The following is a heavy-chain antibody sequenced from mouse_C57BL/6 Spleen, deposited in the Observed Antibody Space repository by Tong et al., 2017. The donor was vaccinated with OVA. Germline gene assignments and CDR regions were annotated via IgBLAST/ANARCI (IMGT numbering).Heavy chain of an antibody. V-gene: IGHV5-4*02. Sequence: EVQLQESGGGLVKPGGSLKLSCAASGFTFSDYYMYWVRQTPEKRLEWVATISDGGSYTYYPDSVKGRFTISRDNAKNNLYLQMSSLKSEDTATYYCARDYTMVTTAMDYWGQGTSVTVSS. CDR1: GFTFSDYY. CDR2: ISDGGSYT. D-gene: IGHD2-1*01. J-gene: IGHJ4*01. CDR3: ARDYTMVTTAMDY.